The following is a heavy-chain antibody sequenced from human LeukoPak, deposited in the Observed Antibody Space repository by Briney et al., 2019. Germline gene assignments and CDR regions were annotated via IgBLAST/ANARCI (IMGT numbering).Heavy chain of an antibody. CDR1: VYTVTSYG. V-gene: IGHV1-18*01. Sequence: ASVKVSCKASVYTVTSYGISWVRQAPGQRLEGMGWISAYNGNRNYTQKLPSRVTMTTGTSTSTAYMELRSLRSDDTAVYSCARVNMKWWELLSDYWGQGTLVRVPS. CDR2: ISAYNGNR. D-gene: IGHD1-26*01. J-gene: IGHJ4*02. CDR3: ARVNMKWWELLSDY.